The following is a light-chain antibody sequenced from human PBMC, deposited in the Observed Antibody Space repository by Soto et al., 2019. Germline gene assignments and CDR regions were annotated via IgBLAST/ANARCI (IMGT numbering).Light chain of an antibody. CDR3: KSYAGSNTYV. CDR1: KNDIGVYDF. Sequence: QSALAQPPSASGSPGHSVTISCTGTKNDIGVYDFVSWYQHHPGKAPRLIIYEVVQRPSGVPDRFSGSKSGNTASLPVSGLQAADEADYFCKSYAGSNTYVFGSGTKVTVL. V-gene: IGLV2-8*01. CDR2: EVV. J-gene: IGLJ1*01.